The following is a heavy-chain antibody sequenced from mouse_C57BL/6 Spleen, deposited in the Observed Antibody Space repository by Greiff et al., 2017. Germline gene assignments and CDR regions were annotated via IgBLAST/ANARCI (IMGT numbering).Heavy chain of an antibody. J-gene: IGHJ2*01. CDR2: ISSGGSYT. V-gene: IGHV5-6*01. Sequence: VQLKESGGDLVKPGGSLKLSCAASGFTFSSYGMSWVRQTPDKRLEWVATISSGGSYTYYPDSVKGRITISRDNAKNTLYLQMSSLKSEDTAMYYCARHEGYWGQGTTLTVSS. CDR3: ARHEGY. CDR1: GFTFSSYG.